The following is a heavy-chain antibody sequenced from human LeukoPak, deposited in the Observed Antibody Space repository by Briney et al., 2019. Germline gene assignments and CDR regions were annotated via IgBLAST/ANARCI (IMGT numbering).Heavy chain of an antibody. CDR3: ARGPSDCSSTSCYSYCYYYYGMDV. J-gene: IGHJ6*02. D-gene: IGHD2-2*01. V-gene: IGHV1-69*13. CDR2: IIPIFGTA. CDR1: GGTFSSYA. Sequence: SVKVSCKASGGTFSSYAISWVRQAPGQGLEWMGGIIPIFGTANYAQKFQGRVTITADESTSTAYMELSSLRSEDTAVYYCARGPSDCSSTSCYSYCYYYYGMDVWGQGTTVTVSS.